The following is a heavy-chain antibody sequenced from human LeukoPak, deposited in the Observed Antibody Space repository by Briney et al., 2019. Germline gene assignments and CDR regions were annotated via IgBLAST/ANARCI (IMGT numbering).Heavy chain of an antibody. CDR1: GGSISSSSYY. V-gene: IGHV4-39*07. D-gene: IGHD3-10*01. J-gene: IGHJ4*02. CDR3: AGDPYYVVRGVITVGFDY. CDR2: IYYSGST. Sequence: SETLSLTCTVSGGSISSSSYYWGWIRQPPGKGLEWIGSIYYSGSTYYNPSLKSRVTMSVDTSKNQFSLKLSSVTAADTAVYYCAGDPYYVVRGVITVGFDYWGQGTLVTVSS.